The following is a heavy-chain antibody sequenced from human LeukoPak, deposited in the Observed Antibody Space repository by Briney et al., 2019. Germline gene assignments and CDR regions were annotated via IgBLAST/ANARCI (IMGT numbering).Heavy chain of an antibody. CDR3: AREAGSCPGH. D-gene: IGHD2-15*01. CDR1: GFTFSSYG. CDR2: TWYEGSTK. V-gene: IGHV3-33*01. Sequence: PGGSLRLSCAASGFTFSSYGMHWVRQAPGKGLEWVAVTWYEGSTKYYADSVKGRFTISRDNSKNTLDLQMNSLRAEDTAVYYCAREAGSCPGHWGQGTLATVSS. J-gene: IGHJ4*02.